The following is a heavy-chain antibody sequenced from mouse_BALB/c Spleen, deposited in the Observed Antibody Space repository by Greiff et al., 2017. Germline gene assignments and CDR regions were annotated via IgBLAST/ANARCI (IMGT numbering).Heavy chain of an antibody. J-gene: IGHJ4*01. Sequence: VKLMESGPGLVAPSQSLSITCTVSGFSLTSYGVHWVRQPPGKGLEWLGVIWAGGSTNYNSALMSRLSISKDNSKSHVFLKMNSLQTDDTAMYYCATSTMITFYAMDYWGQGTSVTVSS. D-gene: IGHD2-4*01. V-gene: IGHV2-9*02. CDR1: GFSLTSYG. CDR3: ATSTMITFYAMDY. CDR2: IWAGGST.